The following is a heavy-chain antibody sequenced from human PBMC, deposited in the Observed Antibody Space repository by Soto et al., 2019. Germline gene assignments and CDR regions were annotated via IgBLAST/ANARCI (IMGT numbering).Heavy chain of an antibody. Sequence: ASVKVSCKASGYTFTSYYMHWVRQAPGQGLEWMGWINAYNGNTNYAQNLQGRLTLTTDKSTNTAYMELRSLRANDTAIYYCAMVDVYVTPSPQDVWGQGTTVTVSS. J-gene: IGHJ6*02. V-gene: IGHV1-18*04. CDR2: INAYNGNT. D-gene: IGHD3-16*01. CDR1: GYTFTSYY. CDR3: AMVDVYVTPSPQDV.